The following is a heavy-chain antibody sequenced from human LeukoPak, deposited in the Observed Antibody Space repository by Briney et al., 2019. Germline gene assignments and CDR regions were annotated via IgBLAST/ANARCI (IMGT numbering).Heavy chain of an antibody. J-gene: IGHJ4*02. V-gene: IGHV3-72*01. Sequence: GGSLRLSCTASTLTFSVHFMDWARQAPGKGLEWIGRVKCKADSYTTEYAASVKGRFTISRDDSRNSVYLQMNSLKTEDTAMYYCARAAYAHGLDYWGQGTLVTVSS. CDR1: TLTFSVHF. CDR3: ARAAYAHGLDY. D-gene: IGHD3/OR15-3a*01. CDR2: VKCKADSYTT.